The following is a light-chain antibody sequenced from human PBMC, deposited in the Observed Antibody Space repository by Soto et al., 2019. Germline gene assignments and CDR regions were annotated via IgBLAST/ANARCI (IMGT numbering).Light chain of an antibody. CDR2: LNSDGSH. Sequence: VLTQSPSASASLGASVKLTCTLSSGHSSYAIAWHQQQPEKGPRYLMKLNSDGSHSKGDGIPDRFSGSSSGAERYLTISSLQSEDEADYYCQTWGTGIRVFGTGTKVTVL. CDR1: SGHSSYA. CDR3: QTWGTGIRV. J-gene: IGLJ1*01. V-gene: IGLV4-69*01.